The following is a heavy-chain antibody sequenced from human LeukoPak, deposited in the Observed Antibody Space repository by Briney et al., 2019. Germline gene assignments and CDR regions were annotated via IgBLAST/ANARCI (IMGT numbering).Heavy chain of an antibody. CDR3: ATSIAAAGTIDYRFYYGMDV. CDR1: GYTLTELS. D-gene: IGHD6-13*01. V-gene: IGHV1-24*01. CDR2: FDPEDGET. Sequence: ASVKVSYKVSGYTLTELSMHWVRQAPGKGLEWMGGFDPEDGETIYAQKFQGRVTMTEDTSTDTAYMELSSLRSEDTAVYYCATSIAAAGTIDYRFYYGMDVWGQGTTVTVSS. J-gene: IGHJ6*02.